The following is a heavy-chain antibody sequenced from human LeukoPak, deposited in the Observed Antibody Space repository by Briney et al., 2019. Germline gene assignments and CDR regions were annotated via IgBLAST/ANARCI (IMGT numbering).Heavy chain of an antibody. Sequence: GASVKVSCKASGYTFTGYYMHWVRQAPGQGLEWMGWINSNSGGTNYAQKFQGRVTMTRDTSISTAYMELSRLRSDDTAVYYCARDIAAAGTYYFDYWGQGTLVTVSS. CDR3: ARDIAAAGTYYFDY. V-gene: IGHV1-2*02. CDR1: GYTFTGYY. D-gene: IGHD6-13*01. J-gene: IGHJ4*02. CDR2: INSNSGGT.